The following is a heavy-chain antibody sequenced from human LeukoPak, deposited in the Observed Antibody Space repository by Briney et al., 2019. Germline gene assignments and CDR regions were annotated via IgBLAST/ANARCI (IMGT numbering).Heavy chain of an antibody. Sequence: GGSLRLTCAASGFTFSSYSMNWVRQAPAKGLEWISYVSVGSSTKDYPASVKGRFTISRDNVKNSVYLQMNSLRPEDTAVYYCARDRDWAFDYWGQGILVTVSS. CDR1: GFTFSSYS. V-gene: IGHV3-48*04. CDR3: ARDRDWAFDY. D-gene: IGHD3-9*01. CDR2: VSVGSSTK. J-gene: IGHJ4*02.